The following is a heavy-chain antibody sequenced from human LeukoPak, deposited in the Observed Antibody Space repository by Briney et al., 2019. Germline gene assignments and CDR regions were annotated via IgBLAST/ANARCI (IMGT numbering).Heavy chain of an antibody. Sequence: GESLKISCKGSGYSFTSYWIGWVRQMPGKGLEWMGIIYPADSDTRHSPSFQGQVTISADKSISTAYLQWSSLKASASAMSYCAWNYGILTGWSNWGQGTLVTVSS. V-gene: IGHV5-51*01. CDR1: GYSFTSYW. J-gene: IGHJ4*02. CDR3: AWNYGILTGWSN. D-gene: IGHD3-9*01. CDR2: IYPADSDT.